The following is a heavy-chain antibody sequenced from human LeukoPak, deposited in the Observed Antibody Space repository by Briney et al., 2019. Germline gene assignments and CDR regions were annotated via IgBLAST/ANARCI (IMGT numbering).Heavy chain of an antibody. D-gene: IGHD3/OR15-3a*01. CDR1: GFTFSSYG. V-gene: IGHV3-33*01. Sequence: GGSLRLSCAASGFTFSSYGMHWVRQAPGKGLEWVAVIWYDGSNKYYANSVKGRFTISRDNSKNTLYLQMNSLRVEDTAVYYCARGVFGLGRYYYYMDVWGKGTTVTVSS. CDR3: ARGVFGLGRYYYYMDV. J-gene: IGHJ6*03. CDR2: IWYDGSNK.